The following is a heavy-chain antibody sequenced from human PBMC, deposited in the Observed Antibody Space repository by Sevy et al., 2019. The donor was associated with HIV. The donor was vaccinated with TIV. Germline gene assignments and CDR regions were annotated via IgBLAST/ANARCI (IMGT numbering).Heavy chain of an antibody. Sequence: ASVKVSCKASGYTFTGYFMHWVRQAPGQGLEWMAWINPKSGDTNYAQKFQGRVTTTRDTSMSTVYMELTRLRSDDTAVYYCVRDQQMQLWSDAFDIWGQGTLVTVSS. D-gene: IGHD1-1*01. CDR3: VRDQQMQLWSDAFDI. CDR2: INPKSGDT. J-gene: IGHJ3*02. CDR1: GYTFTGYF. V-gene: IGHV1-2*02.